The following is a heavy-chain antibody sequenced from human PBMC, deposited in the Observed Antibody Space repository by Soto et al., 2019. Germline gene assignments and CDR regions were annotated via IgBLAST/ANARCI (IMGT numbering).Heavy chain of an antibody. V-gene: IGHV3-30-3*01. CDR2: ISYDGSNK. Sequence: GGSLRLSCAASGFTFSSYAMHWVRQAPGKGLEWVAVISYDGSNKYYADSVKGRFTISRDNSKNTLYLQMNSLRAEDTAVYYCAIEPYANDAFDIWGQGTMVTVSS. D-gene: IGHD2-2*01. J-gene: IGHJ3*02. CDR1: GFTFSSYA. CDR3: AIEPYANDAFDI.